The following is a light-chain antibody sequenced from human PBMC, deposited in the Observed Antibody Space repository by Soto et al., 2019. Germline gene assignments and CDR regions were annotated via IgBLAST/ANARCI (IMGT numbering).Light chain of an antibody. CDR3: SSYAGNNNFV. V-gene: IGLV2-8*01. CDR1: SSDIGDYNL. Sequence: QSALTQPPSASGSPEQSVTVSSTGSSSDIGDYNLVSCYQQHPGKAPKLLIYDVKKRPSGVPDRLSASKSGNTASLTVSGLQAEDEVDYYCSSYAGNNNFVFGSGSTGTVL. CDR2: DVK. J-gene: IGLJ1*01.